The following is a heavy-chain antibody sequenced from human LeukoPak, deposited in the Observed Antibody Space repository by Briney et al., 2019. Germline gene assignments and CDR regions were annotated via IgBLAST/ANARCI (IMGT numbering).Heavy chain of an antibody. CDR3: AKDTDTAMVNNYFDY. D-gene: IGHD5-18*01. Sequence: GRSLRLSCAASGFTSSSYGMHWVRQAPGKGLEWVAVISYDGSNKYYADSVKGRFTISRDNSKNTLYLQMNSLRAEDTAVYYCAKDTDTAMVNNYFDYWGQGTLVTVSS. CDR2: ISYDGSNK. CDR1: GFTSSSYG. V-gene: IGHV3-30*18. J-gene: IGHJ4*02.